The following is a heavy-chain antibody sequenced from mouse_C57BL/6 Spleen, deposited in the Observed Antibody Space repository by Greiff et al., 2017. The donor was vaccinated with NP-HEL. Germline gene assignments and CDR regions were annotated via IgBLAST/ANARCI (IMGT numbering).Heavy chain of an antibody. D-gene: IGHD1-1*01. Sequence: VQLQQSGAELVMPGASVKLSCKASGYTFTSYWMHWVKQRPGQGLEWIGELDPSDSYTNYNQKFKGKSTLTVDKSSSTAYMQLSSLTSEDSAVYYCARNYGSSYVFDYWGQGTTLTVSS. CDR1: GYTFTSYW. CDR3: ARNYGSSYVFDY. CDR2: LDPSDSYT. V-gene: IGHV1-69*01. J-gene: IGHJ2*01.